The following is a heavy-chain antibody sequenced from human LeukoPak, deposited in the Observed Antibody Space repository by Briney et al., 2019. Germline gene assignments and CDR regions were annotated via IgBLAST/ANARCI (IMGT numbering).Heavy chain of an antibody. CDR3: ARYCSGGSCYLFDT. J-gene: IGHJ5*02. CDR2: INPNSGGT. D-gene: IGHD2-15*01. V-gene: IGHV1-2*02. CDR1: GYTFTGYY. Sequence: ASVKVSCKASGYTFTGYYMHWVRQAPGQGLEWMGWINPNSGGTNYAQKFQGRVTMTRDTSISTAYMELSRLRSDDTAVYYCARYCSGGSCYLFDTWGQGTLVTVSS.